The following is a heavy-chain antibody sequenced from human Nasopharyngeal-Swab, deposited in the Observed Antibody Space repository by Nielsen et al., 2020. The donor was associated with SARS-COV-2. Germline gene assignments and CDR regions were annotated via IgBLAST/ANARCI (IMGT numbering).Heavy chain of an antibody. CDR1: GFNFNISW. CDR2: INPDGSEM. Sequence: GESMKISCADSGFNFNISWMTWVRQAPGKGLEWVANINPDGSEMQYVDSVKGRFTISRDNAENSLYLHMNSLRGDDTAVYYCAHYASAAYWGQGTLVTVSS. CDR3: AHYASAAY. V-gene: IGHV3-7*03. D-gene: IGHD2-2*01. J-gene: IGHJ4*02.